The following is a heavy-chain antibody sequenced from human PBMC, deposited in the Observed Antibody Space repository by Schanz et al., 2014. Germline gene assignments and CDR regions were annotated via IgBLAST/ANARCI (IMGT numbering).Heavy chain of an antibody. CDR2: IGSSSTTM. CDR3: ARDHPHRGVTGYYNDV. V-gene: IGHV3-48*02. J-gene: IGHJ6*02. D-gene: IGHD3-9*01. CDR1: GFTFFTYN. Sequence: DVYLVESGGGLVQPGGSLRLSCAASGFTFFTYNMNWVRQAPGRGLEWISYIGSSSTTMYYADSVKGRFTISRDNAKNSLYLQMNSLRDEDTAVYYCARDHPHRGVTGYYNDVWGQGTSVTVSS.